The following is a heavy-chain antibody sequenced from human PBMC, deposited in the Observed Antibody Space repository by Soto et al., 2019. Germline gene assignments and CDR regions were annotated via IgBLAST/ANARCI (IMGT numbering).Heavy chain of an antibody. V-gene: IGHV4-39*01. CDR1: GGSISSSSYY. J-gene: IGHJ3*02. CDR3: ARDRDGYNYAFDI. CDR2: IYYSGST. D-gene: IGHD5-12*01. Sequence: PSETLSLTCTVSGGSISSSSYYWGWIRQPPGKGLEWIGSIYYSGSTYYNPSLKSRVTISVDTSKNQFSLKLSSVTAADTAVYYCARDRDGYNYAFDIWGQGTMVT.